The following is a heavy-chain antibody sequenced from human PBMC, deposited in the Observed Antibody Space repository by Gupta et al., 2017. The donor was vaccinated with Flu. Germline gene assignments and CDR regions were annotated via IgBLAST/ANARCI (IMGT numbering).Heavy chain of an antibody. V-gene: IGHV3-7*01. D-gene: IGHD6-13*01. J-gene: IGHJ6*03. CDR3: ARDVSNAFYYMDV. Sequence: FSHFWRTWVRQAPGKGLEWVANIKKDGSEKYYGDAVKGRFNISRDNAKNSLYLHLNRRRDEDTALYYCARDVSNAFYYMDVWGKGTTVTVSS. CDR1: FSHFW. CDR2: IKKDGSEK.